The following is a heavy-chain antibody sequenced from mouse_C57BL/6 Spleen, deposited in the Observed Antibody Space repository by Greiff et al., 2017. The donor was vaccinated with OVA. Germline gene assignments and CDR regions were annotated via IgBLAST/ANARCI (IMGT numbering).Heavy chain of an antibody. CDR3: VRQGLEAMDY. V-gene: IGHV10-1*01. CDR1: GFSFNTYA. J-gene: IGHJ4*01. D-gene: IGHD3-1*01. CDR2: IRSKSNNYAT. Sequence: EVKVVESGGGLVQPKGSLKLSCAASGFSFNTYAMNWVRQAPGKGLEWVARIRSKSNNYATYYADSVKDRFTISRDDSESMLYLQMNNLKTEDTAMYYCVRQGLEAMDYWGQGTSVTVSS.